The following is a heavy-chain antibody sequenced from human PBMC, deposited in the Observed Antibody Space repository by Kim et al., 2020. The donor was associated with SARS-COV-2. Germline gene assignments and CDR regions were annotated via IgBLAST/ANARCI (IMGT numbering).Heavy chain of an antibody. CDR2: IYDSGTT. V-gene: IGHV4-30-2*01. CDR1: GGSINNVGYS. CDR3: ARGSYASGMDV. D-gene: IGHD3-16*01. Sequence: SQTLSLTCAVSGGSINNVGYSWSWIRQLPGMGLEWIGYIYDSGTTYYSPSLKSRVTISLDRSRTQFFLNLNSVTAADPAVYYCARGSYASGMDVWGQGT. J-gene: IGHJ6*02.